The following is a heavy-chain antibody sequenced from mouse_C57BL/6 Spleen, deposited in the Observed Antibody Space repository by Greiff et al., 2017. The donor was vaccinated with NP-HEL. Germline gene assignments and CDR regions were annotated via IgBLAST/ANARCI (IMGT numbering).Heavy chain of an antibody. CDR3: ARGSYDYYAMDY. J-gene: IGHJ4*01. Sequence: EVQLQQSGPELVKPGASVKISCKASGYTFTDYYMNWVQQSHGKSLEWIGDINPNNGGTSYTQKFKGKATLTVDKSSSTAYMELRSLTSEDSAVYYCARGSYDYYAMDYWGQGTSVTVSS. CDR1: GYTFTDYY. D-gene: IGHD1-1*02. V-gene: IGHV1-26*01. CDR2: INPNNGGT.